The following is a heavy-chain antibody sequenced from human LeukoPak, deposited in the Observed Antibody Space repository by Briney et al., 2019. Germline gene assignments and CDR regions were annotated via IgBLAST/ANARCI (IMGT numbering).Heavy chain of an antibody. V-gene: IGHV3-30*03. Sequence: GGSLRLSCAASGFTFSSYGMSWVRQAPGKGLEWVAIISYDGSNEYYADSVKGRFTISRDNSKNTLYLQMNSLRAEDTAVYYCAREGWYYDSFPGYYYYYYMDVWGKGTTVTVSS. J-gene: IGHJ6*03. D-gene: IGHD3-22*01. CDR3: AREGWYYDSFPGYYYYYYMDV. CDR2: ISYDGSNE. CDR1: GFTFSSYG.